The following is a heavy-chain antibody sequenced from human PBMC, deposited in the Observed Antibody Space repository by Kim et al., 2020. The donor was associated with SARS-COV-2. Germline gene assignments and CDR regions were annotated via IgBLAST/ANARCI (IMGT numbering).Heavy chain of an antibody. CDR3: ARGNQQLPHGY. J-gene: IGHJ4*02. Sequence: ANYAQKFQGRVTITADESTSTAYMELSSLRSEDTAVYYCARGNQQLPHGYWGQGTLVTVSS. CDR2: A. V-gene: IGHV1-69*01. D-gene: IGHD6-13*01.